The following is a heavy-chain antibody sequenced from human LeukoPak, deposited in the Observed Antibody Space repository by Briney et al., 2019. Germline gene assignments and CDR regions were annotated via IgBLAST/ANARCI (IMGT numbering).Heavy chain of an antibody. V-gene: IGHV3-74*01. D-gene: IGHD2-2*01. CDR3: VSFYETY. CDR2: INSDGSWT. J-gene: IGHJ4*02. CDR1: GNYW. Sequence: GGSLRLSCAASGNYWMHWVRQAPGPGLVWVSHINSDGSWTSYADSVKGRFTISKDNAKNTVYLQMNNLRAEDTAVYYCVSFYETYWGRGTLVTVSS.